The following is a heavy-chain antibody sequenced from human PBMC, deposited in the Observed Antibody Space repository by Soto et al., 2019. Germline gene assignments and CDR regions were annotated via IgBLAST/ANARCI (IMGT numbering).Heavy chain of an antibody. CDR2: IHHSGDT. J-gene: IGHJ3*02. D-gene: IGHD2-8*01. CDR3: ARAHCSNGICYAFDI. CDR1: GGSMSIYS. V-gene: IGHV4-59*01. Sequence: SGTLSLTCAVSGGSMSIYSWSWIRQPPGKGLEWIGYIHHSGDTDYNPSLKSRVTISVDRPQNQLSLKLTSVTTADTAVYYCARAHCSNGICYAFDIWGPGTKVTVSS.